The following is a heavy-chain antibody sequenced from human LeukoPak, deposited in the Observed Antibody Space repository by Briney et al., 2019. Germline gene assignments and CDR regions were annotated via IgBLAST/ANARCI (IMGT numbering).Heavy chain of an antibody. CDR2: INTNTGNP. CDR3: ARVPYSSSWYGKYYFDY. CDR1: GYTFTSYG. J-gene: IGHJ4*02. Sequence: ASVKVSCKASGYTFTSYGISWVRQAPGQGLEWMGWINTNTGNPTYAQGFTGRFVFSLDTSVSTAYLQISSLKAEDTAVYYCARVPYSSSWYGKYYFDYWGQGTLVTVSS. D-gene: IGHD6-13*01. V-gene: IGHV7-4-1*02.